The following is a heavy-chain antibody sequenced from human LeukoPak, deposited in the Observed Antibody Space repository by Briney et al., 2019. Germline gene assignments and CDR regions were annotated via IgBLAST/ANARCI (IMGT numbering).Heavy chain of an antibody. J-gene: IGHJ5*02. CDR2: ISYSGSS. CDR1: GGSISSSSYY. V-gene: IGHV4-61*01. CDR3: ARDRGYCSSTSCYPRAWFDP. D-gene: IGHD2-2*01. Sequence: ASETLSLTCTVSGGSISSSSYYWGWIRQPPGKGLEWIGYISYSGSSDYNPSLKSRVTISVDTSKNQFSLRLSSVTAADTAVYYCARDRGYCSSTSCYPRAWFDPWGQGTLVTVSS.